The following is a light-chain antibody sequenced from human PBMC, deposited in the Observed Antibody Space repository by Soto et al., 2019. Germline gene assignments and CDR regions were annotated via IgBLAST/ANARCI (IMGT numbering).Light chain of an antibody. J-gene: IGKJ1*01. CDR1: RSVSSN. CDR3: QQYNNWPPMA. V-gene: IGKV3-15*01. Sequence: EIVMTQSPATLSVSPGERATLSCRASRSVSSNLAWYQQKPGQAPRLLIYGASTRATGIPARFSGSGSGTEFTLTLSSLQSEDFAVYYCQQYNNWPPMAFGQGTKVEIK. CDR2: GAS.